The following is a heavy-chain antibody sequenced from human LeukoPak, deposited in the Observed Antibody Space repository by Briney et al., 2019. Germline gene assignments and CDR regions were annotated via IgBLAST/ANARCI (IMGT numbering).Heavy chain of an antibody. V-gene: IGHV4-59*01. Sequence: SETLSLTCTVSGGSISSYYWSWIRQPPGKGLEWIGYIYYSGSTNYNPSLKSRVTISVDTSKNQFSLKLSSVTAADTAVYYCGRDTITMVRGTYYYYGMDVWGQGTTLTVSS. CDR3: GRDTITMVRGTYYYYGMDV. D-gene: IGHD3-10*01. CDR2: IYYSGST. CDR1: GGSISSYY. J-gene: IGHJ6*02.